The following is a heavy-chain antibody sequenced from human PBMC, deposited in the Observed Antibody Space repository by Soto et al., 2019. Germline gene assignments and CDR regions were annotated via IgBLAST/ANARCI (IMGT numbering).Heavy chain of an antibody. V-gene: IGHV4-4*02. CDR2: IHHSGRT. Sequence: SETLSLTCAVSGDSISSDKWWSWVRQPPGKGLEWIGEIHHSGRTNYNPSLKSRVTILVEKSKNQVSLELSSMTAADTAVYYCARHYYDSSGYPYYFDYWGQGTLVTVSS. D-gene: IGHD3-22*01. CDR1: GDSISSDKW. CDR3: ARHYYDSSGYPYYFDY. J-gene: IGHJ4*02.